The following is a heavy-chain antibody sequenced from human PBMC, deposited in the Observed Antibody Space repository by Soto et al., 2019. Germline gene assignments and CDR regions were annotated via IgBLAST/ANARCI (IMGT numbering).Heavy chain of an antibody. J-gene: IGHJ4*02. D-gene: IGHD2-21*02. CDR2: ISGSGGST. V-gene: IGHV3-23*01. CDR3: AKESIVVVTAIIYSGSFDY. CDR1: GFTFSSYA. Sequence: GGSLRLSCAASGFTFSSYAMSWVRQAPGKGLEWVSAISGSGGSTYYADSVKGRFTISRDNSKNTLYLQMNSLRAEDTAVYYCAKESIVVVTAIIYSGSFDYWGQGTLVTVSS.